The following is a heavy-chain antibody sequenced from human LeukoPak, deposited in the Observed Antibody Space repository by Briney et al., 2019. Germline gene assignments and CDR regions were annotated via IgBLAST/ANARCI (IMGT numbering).Heavy chain of an antibody. CDR3: ARDRRDYGDLDHLFDY. V-gene: IGHV4-59*13. CDR1: GGSISSYY. Sequence: SETLSLTCTVSGGSISSYYWSWIRQPPGKGLEWIGYIYYSGSTNYNPSLKSRVTISADTSKNQFSLKLSSVTAADTAVYYCARDRRDYGDLDHLFDYWGQGTLVTVSS. D-gene: IGHD4-17*01. J-gene: IGHJ4*02. CDR2: IYYSGST.